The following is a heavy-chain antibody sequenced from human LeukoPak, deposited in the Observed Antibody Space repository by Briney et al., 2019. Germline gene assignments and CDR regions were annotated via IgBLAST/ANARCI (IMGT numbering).Heavy chain of an antibody. CDR3: ARGLPSGP. CDR2: INHSGST. J-gene: IGHJ5*02. Sequence: SETLSLTCAVYGGSFSGYYWSWIRQPPGKGLEWIGEINHSGSTNYNPSLKSRVTISVDTSKNQFSLKLSSVTAADTAVYYCARGLPSGPWGQGTLVTVSS. CDR1: GGSFSGYY. V-gene: IGHV4-34*01. D-gene: IGHD1-26*01.